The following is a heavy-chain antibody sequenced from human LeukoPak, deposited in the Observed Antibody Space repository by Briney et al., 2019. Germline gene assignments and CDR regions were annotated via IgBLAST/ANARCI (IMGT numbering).Heavy chain of an antibody. V-gene: IGHV5-51*01. CDR1: GYSFTSYW. Sequence: GESLKISCQGSGYSFTSYWIGWVRQMPGKGLEWMGIIYPADSDTRYNPSFQGQVTISVDISIRTAYLQWSSLRASGTAVYYCARRAFTSSSFSYYYYVDVWGKGTTVTVSS. CDR2: IYPADSDT. J-gene: IGHJ6*03. CDR3: ARRAFTSSSFSYYYYVDV. D-gene: IGHD6-6*01.